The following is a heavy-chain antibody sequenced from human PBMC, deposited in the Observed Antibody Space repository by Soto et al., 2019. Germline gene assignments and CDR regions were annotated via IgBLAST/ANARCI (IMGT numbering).Heavy chain of an antibody. CDR3: AGFGYSKGYAY. Sequence: QVQLEQSGAEVKKPGSSVKVSCKASGVTVNSYAIIWVRQAPGQGLEWMGSIIPLFGTANSAQKFRDRVTITADKATSTAYMELTSLRPEDTAVYYCAGFGYSKGYAYWGQGTLVTVSS. CDR2: IIPLFGTA. CDR1: GVTVNSYA. J-gene: IGHJ4*02. D-gene: IGHD5-18*01. V-gene: IGHV1-69*06.